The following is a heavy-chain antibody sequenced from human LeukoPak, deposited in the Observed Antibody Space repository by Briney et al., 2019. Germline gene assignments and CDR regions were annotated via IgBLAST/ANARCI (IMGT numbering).Heavy chain of an antibody. CDR2: ISSSGSTI. CDR1: GFTFSSYE. CDR3: ARVTTRGGQPHPADS. Sequence: PGGSLRLSCAASGFTFSSYEMNWVRQAPGKGLEWVSYISSSGSTIYYADSVKGRFTISRDNAKNSLYLQMNHLRAEDTAVYYCARVTTRGGQPHPADSWGQGTLVTVSS. J-gene: IGHJ4*02. D-gene: IGHD4-17*01. V-gene: IGHV3-48*03.